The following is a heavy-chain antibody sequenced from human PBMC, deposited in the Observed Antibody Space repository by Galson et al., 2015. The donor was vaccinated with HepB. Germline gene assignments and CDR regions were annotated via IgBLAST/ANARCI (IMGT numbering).Heavy chain of an antibody. D-gene: IGHD3-10*01. Sequence: SLRLSCAASGFTFSIYSMIWVRQAPGKGLEWISHISSSGSAMFYADSVKGRFTISRDNAKNSLFLQMGSLRAEDTAVYYCVRCPFTTYFGSGTFFDHWGQGTRFTVSS. CDR3: VRCPFTTYFGSGTFFDH. J-gene: IGHJ4*02. V-gene: IGHV3-48*01. CDR2: ISSSGSAM. CDR1: GFTFSIYS.